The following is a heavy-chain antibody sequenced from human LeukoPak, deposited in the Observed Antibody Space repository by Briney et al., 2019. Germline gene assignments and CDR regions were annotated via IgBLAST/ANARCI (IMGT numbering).Heavy chain of an antibody. J-gene: IGHJ3*02. CDR3: ASPLRYPTAGGAGAFDI. Sequence: PSETLSLTCTVSGVSISSGDYYWSWIRQPPGKGLEWIGYIYYSGSTYYNPSLKSRVTISVDTSKNQFSLKLSSVTAADTAVYYCASPLRYPTAGGAGAFDIWGQGTMVTVSS. CDR1: GVSISSGDYY. V-gene: IGHV4-30-4*08. D-gene: IGHD3-9*01. CDR2: IYYSGST.